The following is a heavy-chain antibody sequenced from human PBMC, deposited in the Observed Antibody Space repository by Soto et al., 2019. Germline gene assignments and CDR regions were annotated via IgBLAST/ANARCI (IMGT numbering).Heavy chain of an antibody. CDR3: ARGSSIAARQHYYYGRDV. Sequence: QVQLQQWGAGLLKPSETLSLTCAVYGGSFSGYYWSWIRQPPGKGLEWIGEINHSGSTNYNPSLKSRVTISGDTSKNQFSLKLSSVTAADTAVYYCARGSSIAARQHYYYGRDVWGQGTTVTVSS. D-gene: IGHD6-6*01. CDR2: INHSGST. V-gene: IGHV4-34*01. J-gene: IGHJ6*02. CDR1: GGSFSGYY.